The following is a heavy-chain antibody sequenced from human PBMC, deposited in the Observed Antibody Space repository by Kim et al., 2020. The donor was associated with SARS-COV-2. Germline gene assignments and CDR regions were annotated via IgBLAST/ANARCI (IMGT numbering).Heavy chain of an antibody. J-gene: IGHJ3*02. V-gene: IGHV3-21*01. CDR2: ISNSSSYI. D-gene: IGHD3-9*01. CDR1: GFTFSSYS. CDR3: ARAIRVDAFDI. Sequence: GGSLRLSCAASGFTFSSYSMNWVRQAPGKGLEWVSSISNSSSYIYYADSVKGRFTISRDNAKNSLYLQMNSLRAEDTAVYYCARAIRVDAFDIWGQGTMVTVSS.